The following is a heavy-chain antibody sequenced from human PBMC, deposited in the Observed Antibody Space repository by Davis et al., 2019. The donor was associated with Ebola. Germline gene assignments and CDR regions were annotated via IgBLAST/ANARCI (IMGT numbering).Heavy chain of an antibody. CDR1: GYIFRSYG. J-gene: IGHJ4*02. D-gene: IGHD6-25*01. Sequence: AASVKVSCKASGYIFRSYGISWVRQAPGQGLEWMGWISTYNGNTKYAQNFQGRVTMTTDTSTDTAYMELRSLRSDDTAVYHCARDRAATVIEYWGQGSLVTVSS. V-gene: IGHV1-18*04. CDR3: ARDRAATVIEY. CDR2: ISTYNGNT.